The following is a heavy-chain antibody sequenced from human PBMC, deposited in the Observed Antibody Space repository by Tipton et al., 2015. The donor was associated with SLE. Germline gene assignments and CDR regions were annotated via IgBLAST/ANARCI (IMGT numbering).Heavy chain of an antibody. V-gene: IGHV4-30-4*01. CDR1: GGSISSGDYY. CDR2: IYYSGST. CDR3: AREGYDSYGRDV. Sequence: TLSLTCTVSGGSISSGDYYWSWIRQPPGKGLEWIGYIYYSGSTYYNPSLKSRVTISVDTSKNQFSLELSSVTAADTAVYYCAREGYDSYGRDVWGQGTTVTVSS. J-gene: IGHJ6*02.